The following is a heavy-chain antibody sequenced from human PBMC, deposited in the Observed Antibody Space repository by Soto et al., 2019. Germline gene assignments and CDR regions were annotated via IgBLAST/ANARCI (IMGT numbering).Heavy chain of an antibody. CDR2: IKRNSDGGTT. CDR3: GGWHSGH. D-gene: IGHD3-10*01. J-gene: IGHJ4*02. Sequence: EVQLVESGGALIKPEGSLRLSCVGSGFIFRNAWMTWVRQAPGKGLEWVGRIKRNSDGGTTDYAAPVKGRFTISRDDSKNTVYLQMSSLKTEDTAVYYCGGWHSGHWGQGTLVTVSS. V-gene: IGHV3-15*02. CDR1: GFIFRNAW.